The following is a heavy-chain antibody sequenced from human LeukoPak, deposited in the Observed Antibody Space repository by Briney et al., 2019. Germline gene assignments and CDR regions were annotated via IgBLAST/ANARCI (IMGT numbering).Heavy chain of an antibody. CDR3: ARVHWGNYYLNAFDI. D-gene: IGHD3-10*01. CDR1: GFTFSSYG. CDR2: TWYDGSNK. V-gene: IGHV3-33*01. Sequence: GRSLRLSCAASGFTFSSYGMHWVRQAPGKGLEWVAVTWYDGSNKYYADSVKGRFTVSRDNPKNTLYLQMNSLRVEDTAVYYCARVHWGNYYLNAFDIWGQGTMVTVSS. J-gene: IGHJ3*02.